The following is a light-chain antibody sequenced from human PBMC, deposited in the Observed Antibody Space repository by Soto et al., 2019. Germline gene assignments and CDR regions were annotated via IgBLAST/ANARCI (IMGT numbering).Light chain of an antibody. CDR3: MQSIQLPRGA. CDR2: LGS. J-gene: IGKJ4*01. Sequence: DIVMTQSPLSLPVTFGEPASISCRSSQSLLHTNGYSYLHWYLQKPGQSPQLLIYLGSNRASGVPDRFSGSGSGTDFTLKISRVEAEDVGVYYCMQSIQLPRGAFGGGTKVEIK. CDR1: QSLLHTNGYSY. V-gene: IGKV2-28*01.